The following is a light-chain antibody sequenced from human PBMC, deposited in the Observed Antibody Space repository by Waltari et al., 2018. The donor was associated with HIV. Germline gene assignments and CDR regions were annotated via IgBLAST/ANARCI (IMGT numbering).Light chain of an antibody. CDR2: EDS. CDR1: ALPKKY. Sequence: SYELTQPPSVSVSPGQTARITCSGDALPKKYASWYQQKTGQAPLLVIYEDSKRPSGIPERFSGSSSGTMATLTISGAQVEDEADYYCYSTDSSGNHRVFGGGTKLTVL. J-gene: IGLJ3*02. CDR3: YSTDSSGNHRV. V-gene: IGLV3-10*01.